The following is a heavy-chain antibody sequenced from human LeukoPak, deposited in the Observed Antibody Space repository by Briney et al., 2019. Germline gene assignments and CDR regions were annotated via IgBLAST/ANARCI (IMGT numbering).Heavy chain of an antibody. CDR1: GGSISSSSCY. CDR3: AKQEGYSYGYYYYFDY. CDR2: IYYSGST. D-gene: IGHD5-18*01. Sequence: PSETLSLTCTVSGGSISSSSCYWGWIRQPPGKGLEWIGSIYYSGSTYYNPSLKSRVTISVDTSKNQFPLKLSSVTAPDTAVYYCAKQEGYSYGYYYYFDYWGQGTLVTVSS. V-gene: IGHV4-39*01. J-gene: IGHJ4*02.